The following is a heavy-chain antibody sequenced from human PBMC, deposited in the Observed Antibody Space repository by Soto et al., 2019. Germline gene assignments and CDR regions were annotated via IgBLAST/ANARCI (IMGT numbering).Heavy chain of an antibody. CDR3: ARVYCSGGSCYSVDY. V-gene: IGHV1-69*02. D-gene: IGHD2-15*01. J-gene: IGHJ4*02. Sequence: SVKVSCKASGGTFSSYTISWVRQAPGQGLEWMGRIIPILGIANYAQKFQGRVTITADKSTSTAYMELSSLRSEDTAVYYCARVYCSGGSCYSVDYWGQGTLVTVSS. CDR2: IIPILGIA. CDR1: GGTFSSYT.